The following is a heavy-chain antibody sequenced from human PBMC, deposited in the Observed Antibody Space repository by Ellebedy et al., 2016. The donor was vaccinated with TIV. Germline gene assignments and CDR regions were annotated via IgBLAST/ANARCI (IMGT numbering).Heavy chain of an antibody. CDR2: IYYSGST. Sequence: MPSETLSLTCTVSGGSISSYYWSWIRQPPGKGLEWIGYIYYSGSTNYNPSLKSRVTISVDTSKNQFSLKLSSVTAADTAVYYCASSYSSSWFLDYWGQGTLVTVSS. V-gene: IGHV4-59*01. CDR1: GGSISSYY. D-gene: IGHD6-13*01. CDR3: ASSYSSSWFLDY. J-gene: IGHJ4*02.